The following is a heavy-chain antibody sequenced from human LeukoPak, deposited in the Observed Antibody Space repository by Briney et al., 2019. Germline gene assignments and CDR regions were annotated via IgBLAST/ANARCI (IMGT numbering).Heavy chain of an antibody. D-gene: IGHD6-13*01. V-gene: IGHV3-23*01. J-gene: IGHJ4*02. CDR1: GFTFSSYA. CDR3: AKQGSSWYVDRFDY. Sequence: GGSLRLSCAASGFTFSSYAMSWVRQAPGKGLEWVSAISDSGGSTYYADSVKGRFPISRDNSKNTLYLQMNSLRAEDTAVYYCAKQGSSWYVDRFDYWGQGTLVTVSS. CDR2: ISDSGGST.